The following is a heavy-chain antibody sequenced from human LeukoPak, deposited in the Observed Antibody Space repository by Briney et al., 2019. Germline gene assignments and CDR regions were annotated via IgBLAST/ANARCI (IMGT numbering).Heavy chain of an antibody. CDR1: GFTFSSYW. J-gene: IGHJ4*02. CDR2: IKQDGSEK. V-gene: IGHV3-7*01. CDR3: AREIFIRRGSGSYYIDY. D-gene: IGHD3-10*01. Sequence: PGGSLRLSCAASGFTFSSYWMSWVRQAPGKGLEWVANIKQDGSEKYYVDSVKGRFTISRDNAKNSLYLQMNSLRAEDTAVYYCAREIFIRRGSGSYYIDYWGQGTLVTVSS.